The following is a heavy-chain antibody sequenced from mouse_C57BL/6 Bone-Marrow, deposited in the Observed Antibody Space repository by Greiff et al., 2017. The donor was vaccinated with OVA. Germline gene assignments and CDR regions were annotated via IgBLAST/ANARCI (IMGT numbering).Heavy chain of an antibody. CDR1: GFTFSDYY. V-gene: IGHV5-12*01. D-gene: IGHD3-3*01. Sequence: EVQLVESGGGLVQPGGSLKLSCAASGFTFSDYYMYWVRQTPEKRLEWVAYISNGGGSTYYPDTVKGRFTISRDNAKNTLYLQMSRLKSEDTAMYYCARPHVRGYAMDYWGQGTSVTVSS. CDR2: ISNGGGST. J-gene: IGHJ4*01. CDR3: ARPHVRGYAMDY.